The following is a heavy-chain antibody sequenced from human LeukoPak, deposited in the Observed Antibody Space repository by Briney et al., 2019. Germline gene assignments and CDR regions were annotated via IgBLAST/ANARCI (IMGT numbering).Heavy chain of an antibody. CDR3: ARGQSSYFAMDV. D-gene: IGHD5-24*01. V-gene: IGHV6-1*01. J-gene: IGHJ6*02. Sequence: SQTLSLTCAISGDSVSRNSAAWNWIRQSPSRGLEWLGRTHYTSKWNNDYAVSVKSRITINPDTSKNQFSLHLNSVTPEDTAVYYCARGQSSYFAMDVWGQGTTVTVS. CDR1: GDSVSRNSAA. CDR2: THYTSKWNN.